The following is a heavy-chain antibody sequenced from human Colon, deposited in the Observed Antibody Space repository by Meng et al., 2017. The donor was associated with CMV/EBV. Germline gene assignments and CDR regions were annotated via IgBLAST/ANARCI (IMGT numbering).Heavy chain of an antibody. CDR1: CGASSRSSDY. CDR3: AGRDY. CDR2: IYYSGST. Sequence: QLQRPESGPGMGKPSATLSLTCTVCCGASSRSSDYWGWVRQPPGKGLEXIGSIYYSGSTYNSPSLKSRVTISVDTSKNQFSLKLSAVTAADTAGYYCAGRDYWGQGTLVTVSS. J-gene: IGHJ4*02. V-gene: IGHV4-39*01.